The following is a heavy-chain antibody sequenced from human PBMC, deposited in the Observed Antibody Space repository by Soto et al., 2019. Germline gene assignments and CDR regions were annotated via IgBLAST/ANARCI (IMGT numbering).Heavy chain of an antibody. CDR3: ARVRQVVGYFYYYMDV. Sequence: QVQLLQSGAEVKKPGASVKVSCKASGYTFTNYGITWVRQAPGQGLEWMGWISAYNGDTHYTQRLQGRVTMTTDTSTSPAYMELRGLRSDDTAVYYCARVRQVVGYFYYYMDVWGKGATVTVSS. D-gene: IGHD6-6*01. CDR2: ISAYNGDT. J-gene: IGHJ6*03. V-gene: IGHV1-18*01. CDR1: GYTFTNYG.